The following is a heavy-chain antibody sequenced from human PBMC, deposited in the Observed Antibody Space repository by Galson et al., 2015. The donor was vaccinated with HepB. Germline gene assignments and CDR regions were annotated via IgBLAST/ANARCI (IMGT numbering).Heavy chain of an antibody. CDR3: ARDFSPPLTGYYPHFDY. CDR2: INAGNGNT. J-gene: IGHJ4*02. V-gene: IGHV1-3*01. D-gene: IGHD3-9*01. Sequence: SVKVSCKASGYTFTSYAMHWVRQAPGQRLEWMGWINAGNGNTKYSQKFQGRVTITRDTSASTAYMELSSLRSEDTAVYYCARDFSPPLTGYYPHFDYWGQGTLVTVSS. CDR1: GYTFTSYA.